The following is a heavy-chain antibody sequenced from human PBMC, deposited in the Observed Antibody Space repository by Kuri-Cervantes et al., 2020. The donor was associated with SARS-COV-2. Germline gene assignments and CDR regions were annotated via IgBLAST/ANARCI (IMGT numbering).Heavy chain of an antibody. J-gene: IGHJ6*02. CDR3: ARGGLGGQLVDGMDV. Sequence: SCAASGFTFSSYSMNWVRQAPGKGLEWVSYISSSSSTIYYADSVKGRFTISRDNAKNSLYLQMNSLRDEDTAVYYCARGGLGGQLVDGMDVWGQGTTVTVSS. CDR2: ISSSSSTI. V-gene: IGHV3-48*02. CDR1: GFTFSSYS. D-gene: IGHD6-6*01.